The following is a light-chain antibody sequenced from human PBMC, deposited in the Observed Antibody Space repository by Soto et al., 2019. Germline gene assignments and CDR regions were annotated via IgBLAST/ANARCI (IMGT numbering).Light chain of an antibody. CDR3: QQYNTYST. CDR1: QSISSW. J-gene: IGKJ1*01. CDR2: KAS. V-gene: IGKV1-5*03. Sequence: DIPMTQSPSTLSASVGDRVTITCRASQSISSWLAWYQQKPGKAPKLLIYKASSLESGVPSRFSGSGSGTEFTLTISSLQPDDFATYYCQQYNTYSTFGQGTTVEIK.